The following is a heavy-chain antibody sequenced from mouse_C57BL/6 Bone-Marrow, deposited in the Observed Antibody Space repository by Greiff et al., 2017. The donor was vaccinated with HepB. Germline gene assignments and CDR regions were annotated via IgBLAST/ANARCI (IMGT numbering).Heavy chain of an antibody. Sequence: VQLKQSGAELVRPGASVKLSCTASGFNIKDDYMHWVKQRTEQGLEWIGWIDPENGDTEYASKFQGKATITADTSANTAYLHLSSLTSEDTAVYYCTPTVISYYSNRGYAIDYWGQGTSVTVSS. CDR2: IDPENGDT. D-gene: IGHD2-5*01. J-gene: IGHJ4*01. V-gene: IGHV14-4*01. CDR1: GFNIKDDY. CDR3: TPTVISYYSNRGYAIDY.